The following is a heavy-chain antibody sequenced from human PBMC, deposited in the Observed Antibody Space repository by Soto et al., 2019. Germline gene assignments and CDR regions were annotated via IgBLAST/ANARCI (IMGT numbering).Heavy chain of an antibody. J-gene: IGHJ5*02. CDR3: TTGSAYGSGT. CDR1: GFTFSNAW. CDR2: IKSKTDGGTT. Sequence: EVQLVESGGGLVKPGGSLRLSCAASGFTFSNAWMSWVRQAPGKGLECVGRIKSKTDGGTTDYAAPVKGKFTISRDDSKNTLYLQMNSLKTEDAAVYYCTTGSAYGSGTWGQGTLVTVSS. V-gene: IGHV3-15*01. D-gene: IGHD3-10*01.